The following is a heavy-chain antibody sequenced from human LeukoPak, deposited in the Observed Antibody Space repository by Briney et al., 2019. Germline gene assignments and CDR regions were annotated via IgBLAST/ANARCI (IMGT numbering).Heavy chain of an antibody. CDR3: ARPRSGAFDY. V-gene: IGHV4-39*01. CDR2: IYYSGST. CDR1: GGSISSSSYY. D-gene: IGHD3-10*01. Sequence: SEILSLTCTVSGGSISSSSYYWGWIRQPPGKGLEWIGSIYYSGSTYYNPSLKSRVTISVDTSKNQFSLKLSSVTAADTAVYYCARPRSGAFDYWGQGTLVTVSS. J-gene: IGHJ4*02.